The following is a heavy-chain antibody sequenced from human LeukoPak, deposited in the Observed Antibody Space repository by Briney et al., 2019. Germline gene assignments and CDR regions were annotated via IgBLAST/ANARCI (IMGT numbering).Heavy chain of an antibody. V-gene: IGHV3-21*01. CDR3: ARGTIVVVPATGVWFDP. J-gene: IGHJ5*02. D-gene: IGHD2-2*01. Sequence: PVGSLRLSCAASGFTFSSYSMNWVRQAPGKGLEWVSSISSSSSYIYYADSVKGRFTISRDNAKNSLYLQMNSLRAEDTAVYYCARGTIVVVPATGVWFDPWGQGTLVTVSS. CDR2: ISSSSSYI. CDR1: GFTFSSYS.